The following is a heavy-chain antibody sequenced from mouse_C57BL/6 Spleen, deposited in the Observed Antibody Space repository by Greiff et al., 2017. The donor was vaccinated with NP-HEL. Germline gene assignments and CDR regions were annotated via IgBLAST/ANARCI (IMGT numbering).Heavy chain of an antibody. J-gene: IGHJ3*01. Sequence: QVQLQQPGAELVRPGSSVKPSCKASGYTFTSYWMHWVKQRPIQGLEWSGNIDPSDSETHYNQKFKDKATLTVDKSTSTAYMQLSSLTSEDSAVYYCAKRGSSPWFAYWGQGTLVTVSA. D-gene: IGHD1-1*01. CDR1: GYTFTSYW. CDR3: AKRGSSPWFAY. V-gene: IGHV1-52*01. CDR2: IDPSDSET.